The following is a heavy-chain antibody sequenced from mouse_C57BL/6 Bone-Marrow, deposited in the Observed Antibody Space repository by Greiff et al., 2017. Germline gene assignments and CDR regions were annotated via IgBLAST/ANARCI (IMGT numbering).Heavy chain of an antibody. CDR3: AIYGSSYGGFAY. CDR2: IYPRDGST. J-gene: IGHJ3*01. D-gene: IGHD1-1*01. V-gene: IGHV1-78*01. CDR1: GYTFTDHT. Sequence: VQLQQSDAELVKPGASVKISCKVSGYTFTDHTIHWMKQRPEPGLEWIGYIYPRDGSTKYNEKFKGKATLPADKSSSTAYMQLNSLTSEDSAVYFCAIYGSSYGGFAYWGQGTLVTVSA.